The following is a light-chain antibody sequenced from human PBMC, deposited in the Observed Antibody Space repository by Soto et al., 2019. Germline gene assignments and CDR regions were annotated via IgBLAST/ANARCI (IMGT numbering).Light chain of an antibody. CDR1: QSVASNY. CDR3: QQYGSAPWT. CDR2: AAS. J-gene: IGKJ1*01. Sequence: EIVLTQSPGTLPLSPGERATLSCRASQSVASNYLAWYQQKPGQAHRLVIYAASGRAAGIPERFSGSGSGTDFTLTISRLEPEDFAVYYCQQYGSAPWTFGQGTKVEIK. V-gene: IGKV3-20*01.